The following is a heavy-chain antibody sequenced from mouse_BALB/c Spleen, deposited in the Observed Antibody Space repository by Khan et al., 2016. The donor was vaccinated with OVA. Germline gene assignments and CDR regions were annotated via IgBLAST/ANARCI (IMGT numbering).Heavy chain of an antibody. CDR3: ARNPFAY. CDR2: IDPYDSET. J-gene: IGHJ3*01. V-gene: IGHV1-52*01. Sequence: QVHVKQSGAELVRPGASVKLSCEASGYTFTSYWMNWVKQSPEQGLEWIGRIDPYDSETHYNQNFKDKAILTVDKSSSTAYMQLSSLPSEDSSVYFCARNPFAYWGQGTLVTVSA. CDR1: GYTFTSYW.